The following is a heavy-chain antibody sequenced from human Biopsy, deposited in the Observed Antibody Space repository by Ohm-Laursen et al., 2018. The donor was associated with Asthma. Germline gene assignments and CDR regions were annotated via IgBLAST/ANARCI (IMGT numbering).Heavy chain of an antibody. CDR1: GGPISSRAYY. Sequence: TLSLPCTVSGGPISSRAYYWSWVRQPPGKGLEWIGYIYYIGSTYYNPSLKSRVAISLDTSKNQFSLKLSSVTAADTAVYFCARRGGVRRYFDYWGQGTLVTVSS. CDR3: ARRGGVRRYFDY. V-gene: IGHV4-30-4*01. D-gene: IGHD3-16*01. CDR2: IYYIGST. J-gene: IGHJ4*02.